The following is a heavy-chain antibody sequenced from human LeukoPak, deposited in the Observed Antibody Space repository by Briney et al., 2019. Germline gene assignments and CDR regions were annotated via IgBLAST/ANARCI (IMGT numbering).Heavy chain of an antibody. CDR1: GASVSSNSAS. V-gene: IGHV6-1*01. D-gene: IGHD4-11*01. J-gene: IGHJ4*02. Sequence: SQTLSLTLVCSGASVSSNSASLNWIRQSPARGLEWLARTCYKSKWYNDYAVSVKSRITITPDTSKKPFPLQLNSVTPEDTAVYYCARGMRAHSNFPYFDYWGQGSRVTVSS. CDR2: TCYKSKWYN. CDR3: ARGMRAHSNFPYFDY.